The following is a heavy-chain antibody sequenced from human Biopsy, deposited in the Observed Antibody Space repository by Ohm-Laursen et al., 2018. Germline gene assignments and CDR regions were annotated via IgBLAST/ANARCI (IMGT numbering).Heavy chain of an antibody. CDR3: LSNWLDP. Sequence: SLRLSCAASGFPFINAWLSWVRQAPGKGLEWVGRIKSNTGGGTIDYAASVKGRFSISRDDSKNTLYLQMNSLKTEDTAVYYCLSNWLDPWGQGTLVTISS. CDR1: GFPFINAW. CDR2: IKSNTGGGTI. V-gene: IGHV3-15*01. J-gene: IGHJ5*02.